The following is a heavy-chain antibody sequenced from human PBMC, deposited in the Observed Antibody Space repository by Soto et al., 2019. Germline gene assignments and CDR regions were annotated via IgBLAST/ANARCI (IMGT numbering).Heavy chain of an antibody. CDR1: GYSISNGYY. D-gene: IGHD1-26*01. J-gene: IGHJ4*02. Sequence: PSETLSLTCGVSGYSISNGYYWGWIRQPPGKGLEWIGNIYHTGNTQYNPSLKSRVTISVDKSKNQFSLKLTSVTAADTAVYYCESRGYSGTPVDYWGQGTLVTVSS. V-gene: IGHV4-38-2*01. CDR2: IYHTGNT. CDR3: ESRGYSGTPVDY.